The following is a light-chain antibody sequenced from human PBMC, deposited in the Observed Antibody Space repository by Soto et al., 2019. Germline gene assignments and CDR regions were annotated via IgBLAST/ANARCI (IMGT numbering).Light chain of an antibody. Sequence: QSVLTQPPSVPAAPGQKVTISCSGSSSNIGGNSVSWYQQLPGTAPKLLIYDDNNRPSGIPDRFSGSKSGTSATLGITGFQTGDEADYYCGSWDSSLSAYVFGTGTKVTVL. J-gene: IGLJ1*01. CDR3: GSWDSSLSAYV. CDR2: DDN. CDR1: SSNIGGNS. V-gene: IGLV1-51*01.